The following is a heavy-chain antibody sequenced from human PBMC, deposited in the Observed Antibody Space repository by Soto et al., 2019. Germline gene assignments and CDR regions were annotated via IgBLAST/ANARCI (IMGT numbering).Heavy chain of an antibody. CDR1: GFTFSSYA. CDR3: AKDVIVVVPADYYYYMDV. CDR2: ISGSGGST. Sequence: GGSLRLSCAASGFTFSSYAMSWVRQAPGKGLEWVSAISGSGGSTYYADSVKGRFTISGDNSKNTLYLQMNSLRAEDTAVYYCAKDVIVVVPADYYYYMDVWGKGTTVTVSS. V-gene: IGHV3-23*01. D-gene: IGHD2-2*01. J-gene: IGHJ6*03.